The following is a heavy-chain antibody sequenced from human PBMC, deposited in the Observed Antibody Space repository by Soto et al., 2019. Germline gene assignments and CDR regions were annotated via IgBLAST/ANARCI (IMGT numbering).Heavy chain of an antibody. Sequence: QVQLVESGGGVVQPGRSLRLSCAASGFTFSSYAMHWVRQAPGKGLEGVAVISYDGSNNYYPDSVTGRFTISRDNSKNSLSLQLKSLRAEHTAVYYCARDEIRFSWAYGMEVWCQGTTVTVSS. CDR1: GFTFSSYA. CDR2: ISYDGSNN. CDR3: ARDEIRFSWAYGMEV. D-gene: IGHD3-3*01. J-gene: IGHJ6*02. V-gene: IGHV3-30-3*01.